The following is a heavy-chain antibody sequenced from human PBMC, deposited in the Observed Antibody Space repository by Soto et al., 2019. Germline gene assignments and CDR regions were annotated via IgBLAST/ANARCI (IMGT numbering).Heavy chain of an antibody. D-gene: IGHD2-21*02. V-gene: IGHV3-23*01. CDR2: ITGSGGNT. Sequence: GGSLRLSCAASGFTFRTYAINWVRQAPGKGLEWVSTITGSGGNTYYADSVKGRLTISRDNSKNTLYLQMHSLRVEDTAVYYCAKDKGDTAIGRFDYWGQGTLVTVSS. CDR1: GFTFRTYA. CDR3: AKDKGDTAIGRFDY. J-gene: IGHJ4*02.